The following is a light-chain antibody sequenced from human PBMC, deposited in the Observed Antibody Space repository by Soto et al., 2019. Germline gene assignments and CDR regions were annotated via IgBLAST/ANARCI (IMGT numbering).Light chain of an antibody. J-gene: IGKJ1*01. CDR2: AAS. Sequence: DIQMTQSPSSLSASVGDRVTITCRASQSISIYLNWYQQKPGKAPKLLIYAASTLQGGVPSRFSGSGSGTDFTLTISSLQPEDFATYYCQQSFSTWTFGQGTKVEIK. V-gene: IGKV1-39*01. CDR3: QQSFSTWT. CDR1: QSISIY.